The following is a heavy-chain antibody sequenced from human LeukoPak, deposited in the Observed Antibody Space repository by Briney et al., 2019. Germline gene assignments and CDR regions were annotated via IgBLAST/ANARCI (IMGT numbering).Heavy chain of an antibody. CDR3: AKDLRSGWYDYYFYYIDV. CDR1: GFTFSNYA. CDR2: VPGSGPNT. V-gene: IGHV3-23*01. Sequence: PGGSLRLSCAASGFTFSNYAMSWIRQTPGKRLEWVSTVPGSGPNTYYADSVKGRFTISRDNSQNTLYLQMYRLRAEDTAVYYCAKDLRSGWYDYYFYYIDVWGKGTTVTASS. D-gene: IGHD6-19*01. J-gene: IGHJ6*03.